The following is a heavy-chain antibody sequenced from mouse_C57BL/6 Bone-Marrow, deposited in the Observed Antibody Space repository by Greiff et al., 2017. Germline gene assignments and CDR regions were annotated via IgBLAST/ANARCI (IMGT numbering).Heavy chain of an antibody. J-gene: IGHJ3*01. Sequence: VQLKQSGPELVKPGASVKMSCKASGYTFTDYNMHWVKQSHGKSLEWIGYINPNNGGTSYNQKFKGKATLTVNKSSSTAYMELRSLTSEDSAVYYCARRGDYGSPCAYWGQGTLVTVSA. CDR3: ARRGDYGSPCAY. CDR2: INPNNGGT. CDR1: GYTFTDYN. V-gene: IGHV1-22*01. D-gene: IGHD1-1*01.